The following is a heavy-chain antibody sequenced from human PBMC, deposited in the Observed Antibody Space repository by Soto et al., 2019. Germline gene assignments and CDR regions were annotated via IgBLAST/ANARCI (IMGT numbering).Heavy chain of an antibody. CDR2: ISYDGSNK. V-gene: IGHV3-30*18. D-gene: IGHD3-3*01. J-gene: IGHJ6*02. Sequence: PGGSLRLSCAASGFTFSSYGMHWVRQAPGKGLEWVAVISYDGSNKYYADSVKGRFTISRDNSKNTLYLQMNSLRAEDTAVYYCAKVEASGYYGHYYYGMDVWGQGTTVTVSS. CDR1: GFTFSSYG. CDR3: AKVEASGYYGHYYYGMDV.